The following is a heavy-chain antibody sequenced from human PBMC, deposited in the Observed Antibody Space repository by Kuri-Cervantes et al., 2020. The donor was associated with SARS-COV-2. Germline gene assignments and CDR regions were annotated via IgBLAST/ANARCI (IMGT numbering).Heavy chain of an antibody. CDR3: TTYCSSTSPEKALETSAFDI. CDR1: GLTFRSYA. J-gene: IGHJ3*02. D-gene: IGHD2-2*01. V-gene: IGHV3-23*01. CDR2: ISGSGGST. Sequence: GESLKISCAASGLTFRSYAMSWVRQAPGKGLEWVSAISGSGGSTYYADSVKDRFTISKDNSKNKLYLQMNSLRAEDTAVYYCTTYCSSTSPEKALETSAFDIWGQGTMVTVSS.